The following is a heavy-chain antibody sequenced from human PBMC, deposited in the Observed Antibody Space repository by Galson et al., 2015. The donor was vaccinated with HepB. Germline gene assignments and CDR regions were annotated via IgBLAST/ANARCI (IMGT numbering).Heavy chain of an antibody. CDR1: GYTFTSYA. CDR2: INAGNGST. J-gene: IGHJ4*02. D-gene: IGHD6-19*01. CDR3: ARASRSIAVAGNFDY. V-gene: IGHV1-3*01. Sequence: SVKVSCKASGYTFTSYAMHWVRQAPGQRLEWMGWINAGNGSTKYSQKFQGRVTITRDTSASTAYMELSSLRSEDTAVYYCARASRSIAVAGNFDYWGQGTLVTVSS.